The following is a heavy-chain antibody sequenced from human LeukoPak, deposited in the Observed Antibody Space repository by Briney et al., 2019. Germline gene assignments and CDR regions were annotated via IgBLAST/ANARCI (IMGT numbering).Heavy chain of an antibody. J-gene: IGHJ4*02. CDR3: TRAEVAGGPFDY. CDR2: ISSSGITK. D-gene: IGHD6-19*01. Sequence: GGSLRLSCAASGFTFISYEMNGVRQAPGKGLEWVSYISSSGITKYYADSGKGRFTISRDNAKNPLYLQMTSLRAEDMAIYYCTRAEVAGGPFDYWGQGTLVTVSS. V-gene: IGHV3-48*03. CDR1: GFTFISYE.